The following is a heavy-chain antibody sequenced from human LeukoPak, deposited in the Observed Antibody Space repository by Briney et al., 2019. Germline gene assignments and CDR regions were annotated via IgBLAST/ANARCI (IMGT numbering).Heavy chain of an antibody. V-gene: IGHV3-49*04. CDR2: IRSKAYGGTT. D-gene: IGHD3-3*01. Sequence: GGSLRLSCAASGFTFGDYAMSWVRQAPGKGLEWVGFIRSKAYGGTTEYAASVKGRFTISRDDSKSIAYLQMNSLKTEDTAVYYCTRGWSRDYWGQGTLVTVSS. CDR3: TRGWSRDY. CDR1: GFTFGDYA. J-gene: IGHJ4*02.